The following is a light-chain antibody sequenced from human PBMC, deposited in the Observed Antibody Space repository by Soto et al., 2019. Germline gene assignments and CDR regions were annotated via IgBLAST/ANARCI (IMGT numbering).Light chain of an antibody. J-gene: IGKJ3*01. CDR1: QSVSSNY. Sequence: EIVLTQSPGTLSLSPGERATLSCRASQSVSSNYLAWYQHKPGQAPRLLIYDASSRATGTPDRFSGSGSGTDFTLTISSLEPEDFAVYYCQQRFSWRSFGPGTRVDIK. CDR2: DAS. V-gene: IGKV3D-20*02. CDR3: QQRFSWRS.